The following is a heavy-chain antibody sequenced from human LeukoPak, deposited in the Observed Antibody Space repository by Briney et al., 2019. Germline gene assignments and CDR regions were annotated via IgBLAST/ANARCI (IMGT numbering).Heavy chain of an antibody. CDR2: ISSGGGST. V-gene: IGHV3-23*01. J-gene: IGHJ4*02. Sequence: GGPLRLSCAASGFPFSNHAMSYVRQAPGEGLEWVSAISSGGGSTYYADSVKGRFTISRDNSKNSLYLQMNSLRAEDTAVYYCASRRTAYCGGDCPEGYWGQGILVTVSS. CDR1: GFPFSNHA. D-gene: IGHD2-21*02. CDR3: ASRRTAYCGGDCPEGY.